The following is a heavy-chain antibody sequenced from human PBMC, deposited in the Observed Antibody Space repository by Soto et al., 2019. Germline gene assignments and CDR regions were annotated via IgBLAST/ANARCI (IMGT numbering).Heavy chain of an antibody. Sequence: ASVKVSCKASGYTFTSYDINWVRQATGQGLEWMGWMNPNSGNTGYAQKFQGRVTMTRNTSISTAYMELSSLRSEDTAVYYCARDEKQLVRGGYYYSYMDVWGKGTTVTVSS. J-gene: IGHJ6*03. CDR3: ARDEKQLVRGGYYYSYMDV. CDR1: GYTFTSYD. D-gene: IGHD6-13*01. V-gene: IGHV1-8*01. CDR2: MNPNSGNT.